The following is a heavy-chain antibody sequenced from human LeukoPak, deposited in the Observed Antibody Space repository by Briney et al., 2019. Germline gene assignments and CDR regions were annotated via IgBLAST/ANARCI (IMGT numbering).Heavy chain of an antibody. CDR3: ARDYTSGYLDY. Sequence: PSETLSLTCTVSGGSIRNYYWSWIRQPAGKGLEWIGRMHTSGSTNYNPSLKSRVTMSVDTSKNQFSLKLSPVNVADTAVYYCARDYTSGYLDYWGQGTLVTVSS. D-gene: IGHD6-19*01. CDR1: GGSIRNYY. CDR2: MHTSGST. J-gene: IGHJ4*02. V-gene: IGHV4-4*07.